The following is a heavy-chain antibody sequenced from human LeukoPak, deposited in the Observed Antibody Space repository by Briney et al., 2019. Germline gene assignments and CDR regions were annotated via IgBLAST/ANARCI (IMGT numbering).Heavy chain of an antibody. D-gene: IGHD1-7*01. J-gene: IGHJ4*02. CDR1: GYTFTGYY. Sequence: ASVKVSCKASGYTFTGYYMHWVRQAPGQGLEWMGWINPNSGGTNYAQKFQGRVTMTRDTSISTAYMELSRLRSDDTAVYYCARGNWNYATTRFDYWGQGTLVTVSS. CDR2: INPNSGGT. V-gene: IGHV1-2*02. CDR3: ARGNWNYATTRFDY.